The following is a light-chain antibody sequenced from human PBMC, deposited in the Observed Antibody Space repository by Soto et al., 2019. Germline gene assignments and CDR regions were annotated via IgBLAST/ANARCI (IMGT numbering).Light chain of an antibody. V-gene: IGLV1-44*01. Sequence: QSVLTQPPSASGTPGQRVTFSGSGSSSNIGINTVNWYRQLPGTAPQLLISDNHRRPSGVPDRFSGSKSGTSASLAISGLQSEDEATYFCAAWDVSLKGFVFWTGTKVTVL. CDR3: AAWDVSLKGFV. CDR2: DNH. J-gene: IGLJ1*01. CDR1: SSNIGINT.